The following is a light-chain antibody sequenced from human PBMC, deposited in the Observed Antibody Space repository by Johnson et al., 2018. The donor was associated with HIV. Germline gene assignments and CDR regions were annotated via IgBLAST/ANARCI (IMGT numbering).Light chain of an antibody. V-gene: IGLV1-51*01. J-gene: IGLJ1*01. Sequence: QSVLTQPPSVSAAPGQKVTISCSGSRSNIGNNYVSWYQQLPGTAPKLLIYDNHKRPSGIPDRFSGSKSGTSATLGITGLQTGDEADYYCGTWDFSLSARVFGTGTKVTVL. CDR3: GTWDFSLSARV. CDR1: RSNIGNNY. CDR2: DNH.